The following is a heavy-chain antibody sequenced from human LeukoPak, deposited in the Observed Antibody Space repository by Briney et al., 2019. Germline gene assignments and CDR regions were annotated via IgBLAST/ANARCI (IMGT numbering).Heavy chain of an antibody. D-gene: IGHD3-16*01. CDR2: ISGATSGT. CDR1: GFTFSNYA. CDR3: ANRGKYYFDY. Sequence: GGSLTLSCAASGFTFSNYAMSWVRQAPGQGLEWVSTISGATSGTYYADSVKGRFTISRDNSKNTMYLQMNSLRAEDTAVYYCANRGKYYFDYWGQGTPVTVSS. J-gene: IGHJ4*02. V-gene: IGHV3-23*01.